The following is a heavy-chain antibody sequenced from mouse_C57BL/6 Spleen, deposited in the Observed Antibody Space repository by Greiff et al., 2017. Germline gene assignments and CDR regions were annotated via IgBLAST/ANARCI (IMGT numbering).Heavy chain of an antibody. CDR3: TREALSYGGYNWFAY. CDR1: GFTFSSYA. Sequence: EVQGVESGAGLVKPGGSLKLSCAASGFTFSSYAMSWVRQTPEKRLEWVAYISSGGDYIYYADTVKGLFTISRDNARNTLYLQMSRLKSEDTAMYYCTREALSYGGYNWFAYWGQGTLVTVSA. V-gene: IGHV5-9-1*02. D-gene: IGHD2-3*01. CDR2: ISSGGDYI. J-gene: IGHJ3*01.